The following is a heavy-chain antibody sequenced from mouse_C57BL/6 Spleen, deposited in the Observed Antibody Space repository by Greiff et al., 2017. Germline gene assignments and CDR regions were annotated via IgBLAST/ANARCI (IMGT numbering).Heavy chain of an antibody. D-gene: IGHD2-1*01. CDR1: GYAFSSSW. V-gene: IGHV1-82*01. J-gene: IGHJ2*01. CDR3: ARSYGNYYFAY. Sequence: VQLQQSGPELVKPGASVKISCKASGYAFSSSWMNWVKQRPGKGLEWIGRIYPGDGDTNYNGKFKGKATLTADKSSSTAYMQLSSLTSEDSAVYFCARSYGNYYFAYWGQGTTLTVSS. CDR2: IYPGDGDT.